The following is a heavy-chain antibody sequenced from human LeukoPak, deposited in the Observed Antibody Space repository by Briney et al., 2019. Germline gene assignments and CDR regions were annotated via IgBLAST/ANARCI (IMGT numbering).Heavy chain of an antibody. CDR1: GFTFSSYA. Sequence: PGGSLRLSCAASGFTFSSYAMHWVRQAPGKGLEYVSAISSNGGSTYYANSMKGRFTISRDNSKNTLYLQMGSLRAEDMAVYYCARDSIYCSSTSCYRYFQHWGQGTLVTVSS. V-gene: IGHV3-64*01. J-gene: IGHJ1*01. CDR2: ISSNGGST. D-gene: IGHD2-2*01. CDR3: ARDSIYCSSTSCYRYFQH.